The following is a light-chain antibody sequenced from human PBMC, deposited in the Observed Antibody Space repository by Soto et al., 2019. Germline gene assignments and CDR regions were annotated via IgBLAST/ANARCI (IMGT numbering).Light chain of an antibody. CDR1: QSVTSRY. J-gene: IGKJ5*01. Sequence: EIVLTQSPGTLSLSPGERATLSCRASQSVTSRYLAWYQQKPGQAPRLLNYDASNRATGIPAMFSGSGSGTDFTLTISSLEPEDFAVYYCQQRSKWPPITFGQGTRLEIK. V-gene: IGKV3-11*01. CDR3: QQRSKWPPIT. CDR2: DAS.